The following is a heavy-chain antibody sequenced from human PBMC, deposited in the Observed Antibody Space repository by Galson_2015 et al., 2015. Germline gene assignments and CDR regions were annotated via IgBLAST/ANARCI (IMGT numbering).Heavy chain of an antibody. D-gene: IGHD3-16*01. V-gene: IGHV4-61*02. CDR1: GGSISSGSYY. CDR2: IYTSGST. CDR3: ARIGDSDAFDI. Sequence: TLSLTCTVSGGSISSGSYYWSWIRQPAGKGLEWIGRIYTSGSTNYNPSLKSRVTISVDTSKNQFSLKLSSVTAADTAVYYCARIGDSDAFDIWGQGTMVTVSS. J-gene: IGHJ3*02.